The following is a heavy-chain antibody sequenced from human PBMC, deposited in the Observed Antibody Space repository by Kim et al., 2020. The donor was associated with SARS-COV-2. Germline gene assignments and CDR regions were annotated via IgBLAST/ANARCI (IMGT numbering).Heavy chain of an antibody. V-gene: IGHV3-53*04. Sequence: YYADSVKGRFTISRHNSKNTLYLQMNSLRAEDTAVYYCARDGLPWRAGINWGQGTLVTVSS. D-gene: IGHD6-19*01. J-gene: IGHJ4*02. CDR3: ARDGLPWRAGIN.